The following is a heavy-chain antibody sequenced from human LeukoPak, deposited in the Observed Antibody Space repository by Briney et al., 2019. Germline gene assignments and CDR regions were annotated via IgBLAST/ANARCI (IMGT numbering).Heavy chain of an antibody. D-gene: IGHD6-13*01. CDR1: GGSISSDGYY. CDR2: IYYSGST. CDR3: AREAAALQNWFDP. Sequence: SETLSLTCTVSGGSISSDGYYWSWIRQHPGKGLEWIGYIYYSGSTYYNPSLKSRVTISVDTSKNQFSLKLSSVTAADTAVYYCAREAAALQNWFDPWGQGTLVTVSS. V-gene: IGHV4-31*03. J-gene: IGHJ5*02.